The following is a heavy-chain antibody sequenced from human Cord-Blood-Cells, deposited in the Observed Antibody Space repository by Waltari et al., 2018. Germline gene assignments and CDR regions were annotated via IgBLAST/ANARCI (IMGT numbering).Heavy chain of an antibody. J-gene: IGHJ6*02. D-gene: IGHD6-19*01. CDR2: INTNTGNT. CDR1: GYTFTSYA. V-gene: IGHV7-4-1*01. CDR3: ARDLGSGWYHYYYGMDV. Sequence: QVQLVQSGSELKKPGASVKVSCTASGYTFTSYAMHWVRQAPGQGLEWMGWINTNTGNTTYAQGFTGRFVFSLDTSVSTAYLQICSLKAEDTAVYYCARDLGSGWYHYYYGMDVWGQGTTVTVSS.